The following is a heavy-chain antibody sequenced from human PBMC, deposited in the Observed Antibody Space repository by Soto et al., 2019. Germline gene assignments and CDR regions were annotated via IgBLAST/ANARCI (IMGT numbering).Heavy chain of an antibody. Sequence: EVQLLESGGGLVQPGGSLRLSCAASGFTFSSYAMSWVRQAPGKGLEWVSVISGSGDSTYYADSVRGRFTISRDNSKNTLYLQMTSLRAEDTAVYYCAKERDGAAAGPTKFYGMDVWGQGTTVTVPS. CDR2: ISGSGDST. D-gene: IGHD6-13*01. J-gene: IGHJ6*02. CDR1: GFTFSSYA. V-gene: IGHV3-23*01. CDR3: AKERDGAAAGPTKFYGMDV.